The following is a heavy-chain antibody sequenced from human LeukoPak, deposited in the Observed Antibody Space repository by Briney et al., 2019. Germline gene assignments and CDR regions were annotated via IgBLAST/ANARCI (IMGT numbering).Heavy chain of an antibody. J-gene: IGHJ3*02. CDR3: AARLWFGELFHAFDI. V-gene: IGHV3-9*01. Sequence: GGSLRLSCAASGFTFDDYAMHWVRQAPGKGLEWVSGISWNSGSIGYADSVKGRFTISRDNAKNSLYLQMNSLRAEDTALYYCAARLWFGELFHAFDIWGQGTMVTVSS. D-gene: IGHD3-10*01. CDR2: ISWNSGSI. CDR1: GFTFDDYA.